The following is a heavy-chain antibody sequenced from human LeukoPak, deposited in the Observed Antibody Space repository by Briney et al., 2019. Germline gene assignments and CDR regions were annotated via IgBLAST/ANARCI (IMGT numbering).Heavy chain of an antibody. CDR2: ISYDGSNK. CDR3: ARDLYGDYGMDV. J-gene: IGHJ6*02. D-gene: IGHD4-17*01. V-gene: IGHV3-30-3*01. Sequence: GRSLRLSCAASGFTFSSYAMHWVRQAPGKGLEWVAVISYDGSNKYYADSVKGRFTISRDNSKNTLYLQMNSLRAEDTAVYYCARDLYGDYGMDVWGQGTTVTVSS. CDR1: GFTFSSYA.